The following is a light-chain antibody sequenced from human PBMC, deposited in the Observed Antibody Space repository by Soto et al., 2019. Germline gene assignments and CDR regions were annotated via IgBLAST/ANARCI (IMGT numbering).Light chain of an antibody. CDR3: HQYDTYWT. V-gene: IGKV1-5*03. CDR2: KAS. J-gene: IGKJ1*01. Sequence: DIQMTQSPSTLSASVGDRVIITCRASQSISGWLAWYQQKPGKAPKLLIYKASTLESGVPSRFSGSGSGTDFNLTIRSLQPDDFSTYYCHQYDTYWTFGQGTKAEIK. CDR1: QSISGW.